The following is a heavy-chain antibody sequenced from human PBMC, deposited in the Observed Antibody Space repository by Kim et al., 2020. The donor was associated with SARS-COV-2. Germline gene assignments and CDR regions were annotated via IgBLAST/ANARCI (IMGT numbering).Heavy chain of an antibody. J-gene: IGHJ4*02. D-gene: IGHD6-13*01. CDR3: ASDSYSSSWYGQKMADY. CDR2: IYYSGST. Sequence: SETLSLTCTVSGGSISSSSYYWGWIRQPPGKGLEWIGSIYYSGSTYYNPSLKSRVTISVDTSKNQFSLKLSSVTAADTAVYYCASDSYSSSWYGQKMADYWGQGTLVTVSS. CDR1: GGSISSSSYY. V-gene: IGHV4-39*01.